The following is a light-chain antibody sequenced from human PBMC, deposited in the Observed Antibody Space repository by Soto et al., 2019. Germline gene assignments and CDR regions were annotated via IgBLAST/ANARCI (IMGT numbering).Light chain of an antibody. J-gene: IGKJ4*01. V-gene: IGKV1-39*01. CDR1: QNIKSF. Sequence: DIQMTQSPSSLSASVGERVTITCRASQNIKSFLNWYQQKPGKAPKLLIYATSSVQSGVPARFSGGRSGTDFSLSISSLQPEELATYYCQQTYVAPVTFGGGTKVEI. CDR3: QQTYVAPVT. CDR2: ATS.